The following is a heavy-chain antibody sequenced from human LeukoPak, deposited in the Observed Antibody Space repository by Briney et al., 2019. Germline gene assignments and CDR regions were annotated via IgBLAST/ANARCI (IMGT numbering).Heavy chain of an antibody. D-gene: IGHD6-6*01. CDR3: AREAVEGSSSSDPGVWFDP. Sequence: PSETLSLTCTVPGGSISSGSYYWSWIRQPAGKGLEWIGRIYTSGSTNYNPSLKSRVTISVDTSKNQFSLKLSSVTAADTAVYYCAREAVEGSSSSDPGVWFDPWGQGTLVTVSS. CDR2: IYTSGST. V-gene: IGHV4-61*02. CDR1: GGSISSGSYY. J-gene: IGHJ5*02.